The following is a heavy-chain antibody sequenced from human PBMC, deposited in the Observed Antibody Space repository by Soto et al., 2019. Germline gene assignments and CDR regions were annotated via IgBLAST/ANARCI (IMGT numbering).Heavy chain of an antibody. V-gene: IGHV1-58*01. Sequence: ASVKVSCKTSGFTFSSSAVHWVRQARGHRLQWIGWIDVGSANANYAQMLQERVTISRDMSTSTAYMELSSLRPEDTALYYCAKDEYYYSRSGYYIFDSWGQGTLVTVSS. CDR1: GFTFSSSA. J-gene: IGHJ4*02. CDR3: AKDEYYYSRSGYYIFDS. D-gene: IGHD3-22*01. CDR2: IDVGSANA.